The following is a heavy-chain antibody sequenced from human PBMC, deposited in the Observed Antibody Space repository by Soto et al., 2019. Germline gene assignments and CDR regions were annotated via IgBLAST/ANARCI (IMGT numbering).Heavy chain of an antibody. CDR1: GYTFTSYD. CDR3: ARGRRKVTTVTTYWFDP. Sequence: GASVKVSCKASGYTFTSYDINWVRQATGQGLEWMGWMNPNSGNTGYAQKFQGRVTMTRNTSISTAYMELSSLRSEDTAVYYCARGRRKVTTVTTYWFDPWGQGTLVTASS. J-gene: IGHJ5*02. V-gene: IGHV1-8*01. CDR2: MNPNSGNT. D-gene: IGHD4-17*01.